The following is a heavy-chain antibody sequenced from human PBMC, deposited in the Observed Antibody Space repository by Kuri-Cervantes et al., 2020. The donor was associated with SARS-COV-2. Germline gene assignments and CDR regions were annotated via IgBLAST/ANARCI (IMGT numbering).Heavy chain of an antibody. CDR3: ARAGRVWELRAFDY. D-gene: IGHD1-26*01. Sequence: GESLKISCAASGFTFSSYEMNWVRQAPGKGLEWVSYISSSGSTIYYADFVKGRSTISRDNAKNSLYLQMNSLRAEDTAVYYCARAGRVWELRAFDYWGQGTLVTVSS. J-gene: IGHJ4*02. CDR2: ISSSGSTI. CDR1: GFTFSSYE. V-gene: IGHV3-48*03.